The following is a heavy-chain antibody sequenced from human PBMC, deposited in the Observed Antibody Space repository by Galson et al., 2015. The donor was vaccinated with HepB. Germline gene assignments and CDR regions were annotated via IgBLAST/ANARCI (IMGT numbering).Heavy chain of an antibody. CDR2: ISANSGNT. V-gene: IGHV1-18*04. D-gene: IGHD4/OR15-4a*01. CDR1: GYTFTTNG. CDR3: ARDRDYRFDY. J-gene: IGHJ4*02. Sequence: SVKVSCKASGYTFTTNGISWVRQAPGQRLEWMGWISANSGNTKYAQNLQGRVTLTRDTSTCTAYLDLRSLRSDDTAAYYCARDRDYRFDYWGQGTLVTVSS.